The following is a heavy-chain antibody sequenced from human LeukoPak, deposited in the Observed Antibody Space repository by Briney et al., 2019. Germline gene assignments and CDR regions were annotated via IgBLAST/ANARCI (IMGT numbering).Heavy chain of an antibody. D-gene: IGHD6-19*01. V-gene: IGHV3-30*04. Sequence: GGSLRLSCAASGFTFSRHPMHWVRQAPGKGLEWVAVIVYDGSEKYYKESVKGRFTISRDNYKNTLYLQMDSLRPEDTAVYYCAKDPRTGAVSGIFYFDYWGQGTLLTVSS. CDR2: IVYDGSEK. CDR3: AKDPRTGAVSGIFYFDY. CDR1: GFTFSRHP. J-gene: IGHJ4*02.